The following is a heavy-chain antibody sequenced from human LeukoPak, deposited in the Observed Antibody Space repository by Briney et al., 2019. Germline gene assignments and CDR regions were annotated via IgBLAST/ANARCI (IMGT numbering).Heavy chain of an antibody. CDR2: ISSSSSYI. V-gene: IGHV3-21*01. CDR1: VFTFSSYS. CDR3: ASFRMATIDY. D-gene: IGHD5-24*01. Sequence: PGGSLRLSCAASVFTFSSYSMNWVRETPRKGLEWVSSISSSSSYIYYADSVKGRFTISRDNAKNSLYLQMNSLRAEDTAVYYCASFRMATIDYWGQGTLVTVSS. J-gene: IGHJ4*02.